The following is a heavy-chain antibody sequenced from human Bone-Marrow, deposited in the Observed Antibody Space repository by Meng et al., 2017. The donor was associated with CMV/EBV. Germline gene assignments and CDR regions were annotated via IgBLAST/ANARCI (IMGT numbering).Heavy chain of an antibody. D-gene: IGHD1-26*01. CDR1: GFTFSSYA. CDR3: ARDRLVLFFMGDYYYGMDV. Sequence: GESLKISCAASGFTFSSYAMHWVRQAPGKGLEWVAVISYDGSNTYYADSVKGRHTFSRDNFKNTLYLQMNSLRPEDTAVYYCARDRLVLFFMGDYYYGMDVWGQGTTVTVSS. V-gene: IGHV3-30-3*01. J-gene: IGHJ6*02. CDR2: ISYDGSNT.